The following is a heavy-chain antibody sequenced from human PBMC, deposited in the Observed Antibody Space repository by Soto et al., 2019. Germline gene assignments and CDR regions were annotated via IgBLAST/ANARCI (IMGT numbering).Heavy chain of an antibody. CDR3: ARGQTVRAFEF. Sequence: LCLTCTVSGGAISVCTLNWIRQAPGKGPEWLGYIYGSGSANYNPSLKSRLTISVDTSKNQFSLNLSSVTAADTAIYYCARGQTVRAFEFWGQGTKVTVSS. V-gene: IGHV4-59*01. CDR1: GGAISVCT. CDR2: IYGSGSA. J-gene: IGHJ3*01. D-gene: IGHD2-21*02.